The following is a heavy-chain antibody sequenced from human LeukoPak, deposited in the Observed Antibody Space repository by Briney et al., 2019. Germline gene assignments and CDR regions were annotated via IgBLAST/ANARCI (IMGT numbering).Heavy chain of an antibody. Sequence: SVKLSCKASGGTFSSYAISWVRPVPGQGLEWMGRIIPIFNTTNYAQKFQGRVTITADESTSTAYMELSSLRSEDTAVYYCARQYYYDSSGYLDYWGQGTLVSVSS. J-gene: IGHJ4*02. D-gene: IGHD3-22*01. V-gene: IGHV1-69*01. CDR2: IIPIFNTT. CDR3: ARQYYYDSSGYLDY. CDR1: GGTFSSYA.